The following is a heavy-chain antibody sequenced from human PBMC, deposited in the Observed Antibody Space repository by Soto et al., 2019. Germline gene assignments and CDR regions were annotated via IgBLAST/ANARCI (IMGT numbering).Heavy chain of an antibody. CDR3: ARLTHVVAAAVNWLDP. V-gene: IGHV3-74*01. CDR1: GFIFSNYW. D-gene: IGHD2-21*02. Sequence: PGGSLRLSCAASGFIFSNYWMHWVRQAPGKGLVWVSRINTDGSSTTYADSVKGRFTISRDNAKNTLYLQMNSLRAEDTAVYYRARLTHVVAAAVNWLDPWGPGTLVTVSS. CDR2: INTDGSST. J-gene: IGHJ5*02.